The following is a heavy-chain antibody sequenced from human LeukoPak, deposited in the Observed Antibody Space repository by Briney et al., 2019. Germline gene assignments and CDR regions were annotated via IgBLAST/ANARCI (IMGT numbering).Heavy chain of an antibody. CDR2: IYPGDSDT. CDR1: GYSFTSYW. J-gene: IGHJ4*02. V-gene: IGHV5-51*01. Sequence: GESLKISCKGSGYSFTSYWIGWVRQMPGKGLEWMGIIYPGDSDTRYSPSFQGQVTISADKSISTAYLQWSSLKASDTAMYYCARTVSTSSWYPYYFDYWGQGTLVTVSS. D-gene: IGHD6-13*01. CDR3: ARTVSTSSWYPYYFDY.